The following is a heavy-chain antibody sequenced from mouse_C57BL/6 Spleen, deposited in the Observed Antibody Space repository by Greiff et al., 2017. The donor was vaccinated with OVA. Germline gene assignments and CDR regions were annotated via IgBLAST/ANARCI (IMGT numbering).Heavy chain of an antibody. CDR2: ISYDGSN. V-gene: IGHV3-6*01. CDR3: AREDLYDYDGDY. CDR1: GYSITSGYY. Sequence: EVQLQQSGPGLVKPSQSLSLTCSVTGYSITSGYYWNWIRQFPGNKLEWMGYISYDGSNNYNPSLKNRISITRDTSKNQFFLKLNSVTTEDTATYYCAREDLYDYDGDYWGQGTTLTVSS. J-gene: IGHJ2*01. D-gene: IGHD2-4*01.